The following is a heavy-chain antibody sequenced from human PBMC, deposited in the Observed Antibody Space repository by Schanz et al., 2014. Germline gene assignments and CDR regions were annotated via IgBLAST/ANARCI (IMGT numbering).Heavy chain of an antibody. CDR1: GLIFSTYT. D-gene: IGHD5-12*01. CDR2: ISDDGSGK. Sequence: VQLVESGGGLVRPGGSLRLSCTTSGLIFSTYTLNWVRQAPGKGLEWVAVISDDGSGKYSADSVKGRFTISRDNSKNMVFLQMTSLRAEDTAVYYCAKEKGGHSGYDLVSWGQGTLVTVSS. CDR3: AKEKGGHSGYDLVS. V-gene: IGHV3-30*18. J-gene: IGHJ5*02.